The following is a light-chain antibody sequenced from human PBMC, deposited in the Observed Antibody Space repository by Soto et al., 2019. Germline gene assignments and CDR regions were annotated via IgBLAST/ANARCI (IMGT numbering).Light chain of an antibody. CDR1: RSNIGSNT. J-gene: IGLJ3*02. CDR2: TNN. CDR3: AAWDDNLRGWV. V-gene: IGLV1-44*01. Sequence: QSALTQPPSASGTPGQRVTISCSGGRSNIGSNTVNWYQHLPGTAPKLLIFTNNQRPSGVPDRFSGSKSGASASLAISGLQSEDEADYYCAAWDDNLRGWVFGGGTKLTVL.